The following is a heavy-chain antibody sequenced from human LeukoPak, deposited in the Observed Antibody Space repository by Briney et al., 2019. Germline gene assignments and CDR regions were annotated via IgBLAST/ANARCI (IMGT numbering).Heavy chain of an antibody. D-gene: IGHD3-16*02. V-gene: IGHV3-66*01. CDR3: ARVNRGDAFDI. CDR1: GLTVSSNY. J-gene: IGHJ3*02. Sequence: GGSLRLSCAASGLTVSSNYMSWVRQAPGKGLEWVSLISSGGSTYYADSVRGRFTISRDNSKNTLYLQMNSLRAEDTAVYYCARVNRGDAFDIWGQGTLVTVSS. CDR2: ISSGGST.